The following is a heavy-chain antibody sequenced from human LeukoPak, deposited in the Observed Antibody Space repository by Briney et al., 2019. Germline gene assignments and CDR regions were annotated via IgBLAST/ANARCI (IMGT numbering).Heavy chain of an antibody. V-gene: IGHV4-59*01. CDR2: IYYSGNT. Sequence: SETLSLTCTVSGGSIGRYYWSWIRQPPGKRREWIGYIYYSGNTNYNPSLKSRVTLAVDTSKNQFSLKLSSVTAADTAVYFCARAGAPHFDYWGQGTLVTVSS. CDR1: GGSIGRYY. D-gene: IGHD2-8*02. CDR3: ARAGAPHFDY. J-gene: IGHJ4*02.